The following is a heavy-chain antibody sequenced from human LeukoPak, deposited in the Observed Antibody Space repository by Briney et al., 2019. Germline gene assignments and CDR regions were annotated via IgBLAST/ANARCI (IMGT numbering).Heavy chain of an antibody. CDR1: GYTFTGYY. CDR2: INPNSGGT. V-gene: IGHV1-2*02. J-gene: IGHJ4*02. Sequence: ASVKVSCEASGYTFTGYYMHWVRQAPGQWLEWMGWINPNSGGTNYAQKFQGRVTMTRDTSISTAYMELSRLRSDDTAVYYCARASISAAGPGLIDYWGQGTLVTVSS. CDR3: ARASISAAGPGLIDY. D-gene: IGHD6-13*01.